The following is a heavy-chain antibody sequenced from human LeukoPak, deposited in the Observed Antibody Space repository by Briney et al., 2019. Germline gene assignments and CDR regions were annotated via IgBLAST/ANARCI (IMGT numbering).Heavy chain of an antibody. Sequence: GASVKVSCKASGYTFTHYYMHWVRQAPGKGLEWMGGFDPEDGGTIYAQKFQGRVTMTEDTSTDTAYMELSSLRSEDTAVYYCATDSSGYYDAFDIWGQGTVVTVSS. CDR3: ATDSSGYYDAFDI. CDR1: GYTFTHYY. CDR2: FDPEDGGT. J-gene: IGHJ3*02. D-gene: IGHD3-22*01. V-gene: IGHV1-24*01.